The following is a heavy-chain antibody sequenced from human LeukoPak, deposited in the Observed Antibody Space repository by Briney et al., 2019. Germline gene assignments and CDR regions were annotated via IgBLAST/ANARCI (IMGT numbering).Heavy chain of an antibody. J-gene: IGHJ4*02. Sequence: GGSLRLSCAASGFTFSNAWMSWVRQAPGKGLEWVGRIKSKTDGGTTDYAAPVKGRFTISRDDSKNTLYLQVNSLKSEDTAVYYCTTVNPAGHYDYWGQGTLVTVSS. CDR1: GFTFSNAW. CDR2: IKSKTDGGTT. CDR3: TTVNPAGHYDY. D-gene: IGHD6-13*01. V-gene: IGHV3-15*01.